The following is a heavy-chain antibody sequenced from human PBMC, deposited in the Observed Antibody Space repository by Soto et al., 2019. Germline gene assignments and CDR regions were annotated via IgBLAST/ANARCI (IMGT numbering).Heavy chain of an antibody. V-gene: IGHV4-59*01. CDR2: IYYSGST. CDR1: GGSISSYY. J-gene: IGHJ5*02. CDR3: ARARYCSSTSCYSRIAARPYPFWFDP. Sequence: SETLSLTCTVSGGSISSYYWSWIRQPPGKGLEWIGYIYYSGSTNYNPSLKSRVTISVDTSKNQFSLKLSSVTAADTAVYYCARARYCSSTSCYSRIAARPYPFWFDPWGQGTLVTVSS. D-gene: IGHD2-2*01.